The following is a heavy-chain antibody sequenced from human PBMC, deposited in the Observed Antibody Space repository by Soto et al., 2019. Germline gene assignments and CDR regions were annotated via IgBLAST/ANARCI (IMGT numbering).Heavy chain of an antibody. V-gene: IGHV4-59*01. CDR1: GGSISSYY. CDR2: IYYSGST. D-gene: IGHD2-21*02. Sequence: SETLSLTCSVSGGSISSYYWSWIRQPPGKGLEWIGYIYYSGSTNYNPSLKSRLTITKDTSKNQVVLTMTNMDPVDTATYYCVQSRCGGDCLQSYSSHSYYGLDVWGQGTTVTVSS. J-gene: IGHJ6*02. CDR3: VQSRCGGDCLQSYSSHSYYGLDV.